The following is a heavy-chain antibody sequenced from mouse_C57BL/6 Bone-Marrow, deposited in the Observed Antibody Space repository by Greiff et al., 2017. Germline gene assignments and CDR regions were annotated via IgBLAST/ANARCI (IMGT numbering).Heavy chain of an antibody. CDR3: ARASTGTLGYFDY. CDR1: GFTFSDYY. V-gene: IGHV5-16*01. J-gene: IGHJ2*01. D-gene: IGHD4-1*02. CDR2: INYDGSST. Sequence: EVKLMESEGGLVQPGSSMKLSCTASGFTFSDYYMAWVRQVPEKGLEWVANINYDGSSTYYLDSLKSRFIISRDNAKNILYLQMSSLKSEDTATYYCARASTGTLGYFDYWGQGTTLTVSS.